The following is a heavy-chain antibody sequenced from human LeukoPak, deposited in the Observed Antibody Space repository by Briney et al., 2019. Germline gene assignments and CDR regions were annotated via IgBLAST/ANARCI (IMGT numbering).Heavy chain of an antibody. CDR1: GGSISSYY. V-gene: IGHV4-59*01. J-gene: IGHJ4*02. D-gene: IGHD3-3*01. CDR3: ARSYDFWSGYPYYFDY. Sequence: ASETLSLTCSVSGGSISSYYWSWIRQPPGKGLEWIGYIHYSGSTNYNPSLKSRVTISVDTSKNQFSLKLSSVTAADTAVYYCARSYDFWSGYPYYFDYWGQGTLVTVSS. CDR2: IHYSGST.